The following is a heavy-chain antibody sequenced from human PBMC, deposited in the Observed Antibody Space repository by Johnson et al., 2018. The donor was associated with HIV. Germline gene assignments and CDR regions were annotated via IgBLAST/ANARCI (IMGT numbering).Heavy chain of an antibody. CDR3: AKSPGKDHGGNSGGFDI. CDR1: GFTFDDYA. Sequence: QVQLVESGGGLVQPGRSLRLSCAASGFTFDDYAMHWVRQAPGKGLDWVSVIYSSGSTYYTDSVKGRFTISRDNSKNTLYLQMNSLRVEDTAVYYCAKSPGKDHGGNSGGFDIWGQGTMVTVSS. D-gene: IGHD4/OR15-4a*01. CDR2: IYSSGST. J-gene: IGHJ3*02. V-gene: IGHV3-NL1*01.